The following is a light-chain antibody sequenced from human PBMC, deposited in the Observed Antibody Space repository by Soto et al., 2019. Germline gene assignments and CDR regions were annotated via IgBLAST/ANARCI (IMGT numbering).Light chain of an antibody. CDR2: DAS. J-gene: IGKJ4*01. V-gene: IGKV1-9*01. Sequence: IRMTQSPSSLSASIGDTVTITCRASQTISTWMAWYQQKPGKAPKLLVYDASTLQSGVPSRFSGSGSGTEFTLTISSLQPEDFAAYYCQQVNSYPLTFGGGTKVDI. CDR1: QTISTW. CDR3: QQVNSYPLT.